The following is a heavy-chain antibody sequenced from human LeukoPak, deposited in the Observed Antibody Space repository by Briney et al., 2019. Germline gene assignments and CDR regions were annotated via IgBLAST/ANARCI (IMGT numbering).Heavy chain of an antibody. J-gene: IGHJ4*02. Sequence: GGSLRLSCAASGFTFSSYWMSWVRQAPGEGLEWVANIKKDGSEKYYVDSVKGRFTISRDNAKTSLYLQMNSLRAEDTAVYYCARDLSGVAGYTYGRGIDYWGQGTLVTVSS. CDR1: GFTFSSYW. CDR2: IKKDGSEK. CDR3: ARDLSGVAGYTYGRGIDY. V-gene: IGHV3-7*01. D-gene: IGHD5-18*01.